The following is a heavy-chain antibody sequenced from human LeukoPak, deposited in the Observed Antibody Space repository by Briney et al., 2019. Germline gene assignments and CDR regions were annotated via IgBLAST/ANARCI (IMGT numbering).Heavy chain of an antibody. V-gene: IGHV4-59*01. Sequence: LETLSLTCTVSGDSISSYYWSWIRQPPGEGLQWIGYVFYSGRTNYDASLKSRVAISVDRSKNQFSLKLTSVSAADTAVYYCAGSSARYFDSWGQGTPVTVSS. D-gene: IGHD3-16*01. J-gene: IGHJ4*02. CDR3: AGSSARYFDS. CDR2: VFYSGRT. CDR1: GDSISSYY.